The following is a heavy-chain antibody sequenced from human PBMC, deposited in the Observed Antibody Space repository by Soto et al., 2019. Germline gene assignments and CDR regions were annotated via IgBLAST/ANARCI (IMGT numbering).Heavy chain of an antibody. J-gene: IGHJ4*02. CDR1: GFTFRNYW. D-gene: IGHD3-10*01. CDR2: INSEGSSI. V-gene: IGHV3-74*01. CDR3: GRGASGSYRLDY. Sequence: GGSLRISCASSGFTFRNYWMHWVRQAPGKGLVWVSRINSEGSSINYADSVKGQFTISRDNAKNTLYLQMSSLRAEDTAVYYCGRGASGSYRLDYWGQGTLVTVSS.